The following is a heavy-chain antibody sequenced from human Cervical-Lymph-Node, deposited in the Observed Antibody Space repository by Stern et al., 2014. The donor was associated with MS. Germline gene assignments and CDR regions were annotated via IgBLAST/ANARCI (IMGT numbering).Heavy chain of an antibody. V-gene: IGHV1-18*01. CDR2: MSAYNGNT. CDR3: ARGRLGSENAFDI. CDR1: GYTFTSYG. D-gene: IGHD2-15*01. Sequence: VQLVESGAEVKKPGASVKVSCKASGYTFTSYGISWVRQAPGQGLEWMGWMSAYNGNTNQAQKRQGRVYMTTDTYTSTAYMELRSLRSDDTAVYYCARGRLGSENAFDIWGQGTMVTVSS. J-gene: IGHJ3*02.